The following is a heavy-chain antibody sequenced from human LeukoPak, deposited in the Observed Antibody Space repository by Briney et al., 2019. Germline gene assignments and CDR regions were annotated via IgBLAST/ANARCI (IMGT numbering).Heavy chain of an antibody. CDR2: IPYDGTNK. V-gene: IGHV3-30*18. CDR3: AKDLTTTVTTAIDC. CDR1: GFIFSNHA. Sequence: GGSLRLSCAASGFIFSNHAVSWVRQAPGKGLEWVALIPYDGTNKYYADSVKGRFTISRDNSKNTLYLQMNSLRAEDTAVYYCAKDLTTTVTTAIDCWGQGTLVTVSS. D-gene: IGHD4-17*01. J-gene: IGHJ4*02.